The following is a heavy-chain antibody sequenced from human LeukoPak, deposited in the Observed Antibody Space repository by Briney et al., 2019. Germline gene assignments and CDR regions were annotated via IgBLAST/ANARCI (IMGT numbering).Heavy chain of an antibody. V-gene: IGHV4-34*01. CDR2: INHSGST. CDR1: GGSFSGYY. D-gene: IGHD1-26*01. Sequence: SETLSLTCAVYGGSFSGYYWSWIRQPPGKGLEWIGEINHSGSTYYNPSLKSRVTVSVDTSKNQFSLKRSSGTAADTAVYYCARVWIDSGSFYDDRGAFDYWGQGTLVTVSS. J-gene: IGHJ4*02. CDR3: ARVWIDSGSFYDDRGAFDY.